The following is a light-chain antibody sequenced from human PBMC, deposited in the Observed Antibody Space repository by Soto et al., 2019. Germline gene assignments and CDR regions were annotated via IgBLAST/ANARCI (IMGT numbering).Light chain of an antibody. CDR2: GAS. Sequence: EIVMTQSPATLSVSPGERATLSCRASQSVSSNVAWYQQKSGRAPRLLIYGASTRATGIPARFSGSGSGTEFTLTISGLQSEDFAVYYCQQYNTWPPITFGQGTRLEIK. V-gene: IGKV3-15*01. CDR3: QQYNTWPPIT. CDR1: QSVSSN. J-gene: IGKJ5*01.